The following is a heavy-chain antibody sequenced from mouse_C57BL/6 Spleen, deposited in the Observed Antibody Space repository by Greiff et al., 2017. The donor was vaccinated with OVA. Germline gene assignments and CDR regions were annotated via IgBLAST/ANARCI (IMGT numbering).Heavy chain of an antibody. CDR1: GYTFTSYW. CDR2: IDPSDSYT. V-gene: IGHV1-59*01. J-gene: IGHJ1*03. Sequence: QVQLQQSGAELVRPGTSVKLSCKASGYTFTSYWMHWVKQRPGQGLEWIGVIDPSDSYTNYNQKFKGKATLTVDTSSSTAYMQLSSLTSEDSAVYYCATYSNYAWGFDVWGTGTTVTVSS. CDR3: ATYSNYAWGFDV. D-gene: IGHD2-5*01.